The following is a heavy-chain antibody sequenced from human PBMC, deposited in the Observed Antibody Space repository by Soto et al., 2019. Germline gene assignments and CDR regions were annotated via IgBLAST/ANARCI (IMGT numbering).Heavy chain of an antibody. CDR3: AKDLPLWSGYSFSENH. Sequence: EVQLLESGGGFVKPGGSLRLSCEGSGFIFSSHAMSWVRQAPGKGLEWVSSVSGSGASVHLPDFLKGRFSSSRDNSKNTVYLELNNLRVDDTAVYYCAKDLPLWSGYSFSENHWGQGTLVIVSS. V-gene: IGHV3-23*01. D-gene: IGHD3-3*01. CDR2: VSGSGASV. CDR1: GFIFSSHA. J-gene: IGHJ5*02.